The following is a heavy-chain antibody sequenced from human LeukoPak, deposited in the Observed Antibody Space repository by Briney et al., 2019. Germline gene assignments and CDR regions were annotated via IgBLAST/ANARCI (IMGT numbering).Heavy chain of an antibody. V-gene: IGHV1-18*01. CDR3: ARFAHYYDSSGYPYYYYMDV. J-gene: IGHJ6*03. CDR1: GYTFTSYG. CDR2: ISAYNGNT. D-gene: IGHD3-22*01. Sequence: GASVKVSFKASGYTFTSYGISWVRQAPGQGLGWMGLISAYNGNTNYAQKLQGRVTMTTDTSTSTAYMELRSLRSDDTAVYYCARFAHYYDSSGYPYYYYMDVWGKGTTVTISS.